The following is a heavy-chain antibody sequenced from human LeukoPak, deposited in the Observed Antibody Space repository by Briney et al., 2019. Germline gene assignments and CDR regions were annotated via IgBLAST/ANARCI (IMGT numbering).Heavy chain of an antibody. J-gene: IGHJ6*03. CDR2: ISSSGSTI. CDR1: GFTFSSYE. V-gene: IGHV3-48*03. CDR3: LGLDIVVVPAAMLLVPHSHYYYYYMDV. Sequence: PGGSLRLSCAASGFTFSSYEMNWVRQAPGKGLEWVSYISSSGSTIYYADSVKGRFTISRDNAKNSLYLQMNSLRAEDTAVYYCLGLDIVVVPAAMLLVPHSHYYYYYMDVWGKGTTVTVSS. D-gene: IGHD2-2*01.